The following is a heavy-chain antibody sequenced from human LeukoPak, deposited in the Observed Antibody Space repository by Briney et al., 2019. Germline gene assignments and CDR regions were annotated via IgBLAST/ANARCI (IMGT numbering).Heavy chain of an antibody. D-gene: IGHD3-10*01. CDR1: GGSFSGYY. Sequence: SETLSLTCAVYGGSFSGYYWNWIRQPPGKGLEWIGEINHSGSTNYNPSLKSRVTISVDTSKNQFSLKLSSVTAADTAVYYCARSRRFTMIRGVKYFDYWGQGTLVTVSS. CDR3: ARSRRFTMIRGVKYFDY. V-gene: IGHV4-34*01. J-gene: IGHJ4*02. CDR2: INHSGST.